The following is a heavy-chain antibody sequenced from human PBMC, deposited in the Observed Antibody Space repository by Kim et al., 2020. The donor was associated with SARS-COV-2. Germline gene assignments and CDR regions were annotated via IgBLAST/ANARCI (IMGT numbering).Heavy chain of an antibody. Sequence: SETLSLTCAVSGLSISSNNWWIWVRQPPGRGLEWIGEMYPSGTTNYNPSLNGRFIISLDKSRNLVSLRVTFVTAADTAVYYCATVLGGCTNTGCYLHPWGQGSMLTVS. V-gene: IGHV4-4*02. J-gene: IGHJ5*02. D-gene: IGHD2-8*01. CDR1: GLSISSNNW. CDR3: ATVLGGCTNTGCYLHP. CDR2: MYPSGTT.